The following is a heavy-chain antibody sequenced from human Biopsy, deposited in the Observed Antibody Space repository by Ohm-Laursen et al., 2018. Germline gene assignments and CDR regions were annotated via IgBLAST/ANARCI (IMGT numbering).Heavy chain of an antibody. J-gene: IGHJ3*02. Sequence: SLRLSCAALQFTVSSNYMTWVRQAPGKGLEWVSAITVSADTTYYADSVRGRFTVSRDNSQNTLYLQMNSLRAEDTAIYYCAKGRVGNSGSLDIWGHGTMVTVSS. D-gene: IGHD1-1*01. CDR2: ITVSADTT. V-gene: IGHV3-23*01. CDR3: AKGRVGNSGSLDI. CDR1: QFTVSSNY.